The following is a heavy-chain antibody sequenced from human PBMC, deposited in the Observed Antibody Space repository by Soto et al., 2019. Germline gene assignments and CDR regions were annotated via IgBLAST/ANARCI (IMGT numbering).Heavy chain of an antibody. J-gene: IGHJ6*02. V-gene: IGHV1-69*14. CDR2: IIPIFGTA. CDR3: AREAYCCGDCYPYYYYGMDV. Sequence: QVQLVQSGAEVKKPGSSVKVSCKASGGTFSSYAISWVRQAPGQGLEWMGGIIPIFGTANYAQKFQGRVTVTADKATSTAYMELSSLRSEDTAVYYCAREAYCCGDCYPYYYYGMDVWGQGTTVTVSS. CDR1: GGTFSSYA. D-gene: IGHD2-21*02.